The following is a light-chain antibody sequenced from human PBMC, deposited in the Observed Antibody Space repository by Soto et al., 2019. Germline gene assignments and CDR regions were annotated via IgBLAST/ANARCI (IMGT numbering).Light chain of an antibody. CDR1: QGISRY. CDR2: AAS. Sequence: IQLTQSPSSLSASVGDSVTITCRASQGISRYLAWYQQKAGRAPKLLISAASTLQSGVPSRFSDSGSGTDFTLTISSLQPEDFATYYCQQLNTYPVTFGGGTKVDVK. J-gene: IGKJ4*01. CDR3: QQLNTYPVT. V-gene: IGKV1-9*01.